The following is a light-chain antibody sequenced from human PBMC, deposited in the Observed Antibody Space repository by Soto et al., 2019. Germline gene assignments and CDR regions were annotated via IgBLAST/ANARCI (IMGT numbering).Light chain of an antibody. V-gene: IGKV1-39*01. CDR2: AAS. J-gene: IGKJ1*01. CDR3: QQSYNPTWT. CDR1: QGISTY. Sequence: DIPMTLSPSALSESAGDRVTITCRASQGISTYLNWYQQKPGKAPKLLIYAASSLQSGVPSRFSGSGSETDFTLTISSLQPEDFATYSCQQSYNPTWTFCQGTKVDI.